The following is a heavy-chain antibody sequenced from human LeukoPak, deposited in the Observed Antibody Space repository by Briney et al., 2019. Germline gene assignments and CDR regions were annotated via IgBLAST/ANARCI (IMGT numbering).Heavy chain of an antibody. CDR1: RFTFSSYW. V-gene: IGHV3-7*03. Sequence: GGSLRLSCAASRFTFSSYWMSWVRQAPGKGLEWVANIKQDGSEKYYVDSVKGRFTISRDNAKNSLYLQMNSLRAEDTAVYYCARAQRITMVRGVNYYGMDVWGKGTTVTVSS. CDR2: IKQDGSEK. D-gene: IGHD3-10*01. CDR3: ARAQRITMVRGVNYYGMDV. J-gene: IGHJ6*04.